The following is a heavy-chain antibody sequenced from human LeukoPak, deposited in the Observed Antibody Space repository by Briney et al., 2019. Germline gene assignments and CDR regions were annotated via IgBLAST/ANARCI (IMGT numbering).Heavy chain of an antibody. CDR3: ARVPTYYYGSGSRTNWFDP. V-gene: IGHV1-8*03. D-gene: IGHD3-10*01. CDR2: MNPNSGNT. Sequence: GASVKVSCKASGYTFTSYDINWVRQATGQGLEWMGWMNPNSGNTGYAQKFQGRVTITRNTSISTAYMELSSLRSEDTAVYYCARVPTYYYGSGSRTNWFDPWGQGTLVTVSP. CDR1: GYTFTSYD. J-gene: IGHJ5*02.